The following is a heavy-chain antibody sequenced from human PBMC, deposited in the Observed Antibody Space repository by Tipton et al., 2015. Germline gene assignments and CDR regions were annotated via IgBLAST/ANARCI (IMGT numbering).Heavy chain of an antibody. V-gene: IGHV4-38-2*01. D-gene: IGHD3-9*01. Sequence: TLSLTCAVSAYSISSDYYWGWIRQPPGKGLEWIGAISHSGKTYSNPSLKSRVTISADTSKNQFSLRLTSVTAAGTAVYYCTCHDYDLLTRDYQTVDYWGQGTRVTVSS. J-gene: IGHJ4*02. CDR1: AYSISSDYY. CDR2: ISHSGKT. CDR3: TCHDYDLLTRDYQTVDY.